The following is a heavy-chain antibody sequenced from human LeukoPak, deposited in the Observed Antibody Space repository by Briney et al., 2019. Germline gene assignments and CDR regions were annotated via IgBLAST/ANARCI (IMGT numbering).Heavy chain of an antibody. CDR3: ARVSGTVYYYYGMDV. J-gene: IGHJ6*02. V-gene: IGHV1-18*01. CDR1: GYTFTSYG. CDR2: ISAYNGNT. D-gene: IGHD1-7*01. Sequence: ASVKVSCKASGYTFTSYGISWVRQAPGQGLEWMGWISAYNGNTNYAQKLQGRVTMTTGTSTSTAYMELRSLRSDDTAVYYCARVSGTVYYYYGMDVWGQGTTVTVSS.